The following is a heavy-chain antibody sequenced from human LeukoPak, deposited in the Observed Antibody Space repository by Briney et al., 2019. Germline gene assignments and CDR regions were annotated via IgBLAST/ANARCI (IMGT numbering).Heavy chain of an antibody. J-gene: IGHJ4*02. CDR3: ARRFDTSGWVDY. V-gene: IGHV4-59*08. CDR1: GVSISGYY. D-gene: IGHD6-19*01. Sequence: PSETLSLTCTVSGVSISGYYWSWIRQPPGKGLEWIGYIYSSGSTNSNPSLKSRVTISVDSSKNQFSLKPTSVTAADTAVYYCARRFDTSGWVDYWGQGTLVTVSS. CDR2: IYSSGST.